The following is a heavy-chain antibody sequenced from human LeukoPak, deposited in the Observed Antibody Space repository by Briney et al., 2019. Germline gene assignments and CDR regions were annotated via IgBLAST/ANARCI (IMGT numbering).Heavy chain of an antibody. D-gene: IGHD7-27*01. CDR3: ARVFSWGYYFDY. CDR1: GYTFTSYD. Sequence: ASVKVSCKASGYTFTSYDINWVRQAPGQGLEWMGWINPNSGGTNYAQKFQGRVTMTRDTSISTAYMELSRLRSDDTAVYYCARVFSWGYYFDYWGQGTLVTVSS. J-gene: IGHJ4*02. V-gene: IGHV1-2*02. CDR2: INPNSGGT.